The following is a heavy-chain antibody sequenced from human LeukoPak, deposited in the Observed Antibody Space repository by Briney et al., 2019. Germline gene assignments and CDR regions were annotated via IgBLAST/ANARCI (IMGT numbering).Heavy chain of an antibody. D-gene: IGHD4-17*01. V-gene: IGHV4-4*07. CDR2: VYPSGST. CDR1: DGSINSYY. CDR3: ARHGYGDYPFDY. J-gene: IGHJ4*02. Sequence: SETLSLTCTVSDGSINSYYWSWIRQPAGKGLEWIGRVYPSGSTNYNPSLKSRVTMSVDTSKNQFSLKLSSVTAADTAVYYCARHGYGDYPFDYWGQGTLVTVSS.